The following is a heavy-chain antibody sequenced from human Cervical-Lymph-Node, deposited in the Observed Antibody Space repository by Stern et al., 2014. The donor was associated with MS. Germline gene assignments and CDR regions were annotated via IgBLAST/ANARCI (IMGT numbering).Heavy chain of an antibody. D-gene: IGHD6-13*01. J-gene: IGHJ4*02. CDR3: AIDPYIAAVGIIDPVYY. Sequence: EVQLVESGGGLVQPGRSLRLSCAASGFTFGDYAMQWVRQAPGKGLEWVSGISWNSGAIGYADSVEGRFTISRDNAKNSLYLQMNSLRPEDTALYYCAIDPYIAAVGIIDPVYYWGQGTLVTVSS. CDR1: GFTFGDYA. CDR2: ISWNSGAI. V-gene: IGHV3-9*01.